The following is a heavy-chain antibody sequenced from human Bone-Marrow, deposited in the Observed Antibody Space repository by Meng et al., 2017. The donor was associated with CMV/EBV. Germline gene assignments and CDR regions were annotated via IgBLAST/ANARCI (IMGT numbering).Heavy chain of an antibody. Sequence: SETLSLTCTVSGGSISSSSYYWGWIRQPPGKGLEWIGSIYYSGSTYYNPSLKSRVTISVDTSKNQFSLKLSSVTAADTAMYYCARGYYDFWSGGGLDVWGQGTTVTV. D-gene: IGHD3-3*01. CDR3: ARGYYDFWSGGGLDV. CDR1: GGSISSSSYY. V-gene: IGHV4-39*07. CDR2: IYYSGST. J-gene: IGHJ6*02.